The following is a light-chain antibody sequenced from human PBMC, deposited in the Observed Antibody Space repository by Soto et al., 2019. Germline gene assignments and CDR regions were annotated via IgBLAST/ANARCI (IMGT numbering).Light chain of an antibody. V-gene: IGLV2-8*01. CDR3: SSYAGSNNLVV. CDR1: SSDVGGYNY. CDR2: EVS. J-gene: IGLJ2*01. Sequence: HSALTQPPSASGSPGQSVTISCTGTSSDVGGYNYVSWYQQHPGKAPKLMIYEVSKRPSGVPDRCSGSKSGNTASLTVSGLQADDEADYYCSSYAGSNNLVVFGGGTKLTVL.